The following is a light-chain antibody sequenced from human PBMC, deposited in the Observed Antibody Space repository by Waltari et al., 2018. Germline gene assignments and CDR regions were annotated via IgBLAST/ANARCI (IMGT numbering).Light chain of an antibody. Sequence: SSELTQPPSVSVSPGQTASIPCSGDKLGGKYASWYQLRAGQSPVLVISQHNQRPSGIPERFSGSYSGNTATLTISGTQAMDEADYYCQAWDSNTVVFGGGTKLSVL. CDR1: KLGGKY. CDR3: QAWDSNTVV. V-gene: IGLV3-1*01. J-gene: IGLJ2*01. CDR2: QHN.